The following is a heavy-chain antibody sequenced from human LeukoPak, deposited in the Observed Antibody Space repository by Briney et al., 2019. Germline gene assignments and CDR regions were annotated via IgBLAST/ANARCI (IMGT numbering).Heavy chain of an antibody. CDR3: ASSSGTALVDIAFDY. Sequence: GASVKVSCKASRYTFTYRYLHWVRQAPGQALEWMGWITPFNGNTNYAQKFQDRVTITRDRSLSTAYMELSSLRYEDTAMYYCASSSGTALVDIAFDYWGQGTLVTVSS. D-gene: IGHD5-18*01. CDR1: RYTFTYRY. J-gene: IGHJ4*02. CDR2: ITPFNGNT. V-gene: IGHV1-45*02.